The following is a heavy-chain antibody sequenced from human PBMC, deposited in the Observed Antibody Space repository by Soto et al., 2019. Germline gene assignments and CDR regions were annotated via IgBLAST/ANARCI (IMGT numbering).Heavy chain of an antibody. Sequence: GASLKISCKCSGYRFTSYWIGWVLQMPGKGLEWMGIIYPGDSDTRYSPSFQGQVTISADKSISTAYLQWSSLKASGTAMYYCARPIGLEGDYFAMDAWGQGTTVTVSS. J-gene: IGHJ6*02. D-gene: IGHD1-1*01. V-gene: IGHV5-51*01. CDR3: ARPIGLEGDYFAMDA. CDR1: GYRFTSYW. CDR2: IYPGDSDT.